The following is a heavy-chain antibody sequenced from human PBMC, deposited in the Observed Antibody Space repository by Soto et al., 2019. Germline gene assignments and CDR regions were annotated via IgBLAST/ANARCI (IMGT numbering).Heavy chain of an antibody. D-gene: IGHD6-6*01. CDR2: IDWDDDK. J-gene: IGHJ6*03. CDR3: ARILVVGQLVEYYSYYMDV. CDR1: GFSLSTSGLC. Sequence: ASGPTLVNPTQTLTLTCTFSGFSLSTSGLCVSWIRQPPGKALEWLARIDWDDDKYYNTSLKTRLTISKDTSKNQVVLTMTNMDPVDTATYYCARILVVGQLVEYYSYYMDVWGKGTTVTVSS. V-gene: IGHV2-70*11.